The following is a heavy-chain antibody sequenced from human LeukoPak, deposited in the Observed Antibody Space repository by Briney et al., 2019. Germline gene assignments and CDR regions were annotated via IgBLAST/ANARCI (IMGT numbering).Heavy chain of an antibody. CDR2: ISYDGSNK. D-gene: IGHD3-10*01. J-gene: IGHJ5*02. Sequence: GGSLRLSCAASGFTFSSYAMHWVRQAPGKGLEWVAVISYDGSNKYYADSVKGRFTISRDNSKNTLYLQMNSLRAEDTAVYYCARDPFVLWFGELSTWGQGTLVTVSS. CDR3: ARDPFVLWFGELST. CDR1: GFTFSSYA. V-gene: IGHV3-30-3*01.